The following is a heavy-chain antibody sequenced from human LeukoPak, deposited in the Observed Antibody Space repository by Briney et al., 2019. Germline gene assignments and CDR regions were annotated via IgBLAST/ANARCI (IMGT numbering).Heavy chain of an antibody. V-gene: IGHV4-39*01. Sequence: SETLSLTCTVSGGSISSSSYYWGWIRQPPGKGLEWIGCIYYSGSTYYNPSLKSRVTISVYTSKNQFSLKLSSVTAADTAVYYCARVPAARGYYYYYYMDVWGKGTTVTVSS. D-gene: IGHD2-2*01. CDR3: ARVPAARGYYYYYYMDV. CDR2: IYYSGST. CDR1: GGSISSSSYY. J-gene: IGHJ6*03.